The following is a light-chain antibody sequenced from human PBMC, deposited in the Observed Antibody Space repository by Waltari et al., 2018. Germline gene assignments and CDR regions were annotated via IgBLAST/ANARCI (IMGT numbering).Light chain of an antibody. V-gene: IGKV1-12*01. CDR3: QQANKFPFA. J-gene: IGKJ3*01. CDR2: GAS. CDR1: QDIHTW. Sequence: DIVMTQSPSYVSASVGDTVTITCRASQDIHTWLAWYQQKPGKAPKLLIYGASSLQTGVPSRFSGSGSGTDFTLTIGSLQAEDSATYYCQQANKFPFAFGPGTRVDFK.